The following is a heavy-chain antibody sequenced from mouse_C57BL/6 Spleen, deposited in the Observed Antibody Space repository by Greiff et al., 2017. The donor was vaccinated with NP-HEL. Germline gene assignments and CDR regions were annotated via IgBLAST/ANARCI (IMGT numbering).Heavy chain of an antibody. CDR2: ISDGGSYT. J-gene: IGHJ1*03. Sequence: EVKVVESGGGLVKPGGSLKLSCAASGFTFSSYAMSWVRQTPEKRLEWVATISDGGSYTYYPDNVKGRFTISRDNAKNNLYLQMSHLKSEDTAMYYCARDRELGWYFDVWGTGTTVTVSS. V-gene: IGHV5-4*01. CDR1: GFTFSSYA. D-gene: IGHD4-1*01. CDR3: ARDRELGWYFDV.